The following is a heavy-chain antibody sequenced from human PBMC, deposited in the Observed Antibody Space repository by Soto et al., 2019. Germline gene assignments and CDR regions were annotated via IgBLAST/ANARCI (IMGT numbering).Heavy chain of an antibody. Sequence: PSETLSLTCSLSGASLTSTTYFWAWIRQPPGKGLEWAGSIYYSGKTHYNPSLKSRTTISVDRSRNQFSLQVSSVTAADTAVYYCAKNLPRTGRFDYWGQGTVVTVSS. V-gene: IGHV4-39*01. CDR1: GASLTSTTYF. J-gene: IGHJ4*02. CDR3: AKNLPRTGRFDY. CDR2: IYYSGKT.